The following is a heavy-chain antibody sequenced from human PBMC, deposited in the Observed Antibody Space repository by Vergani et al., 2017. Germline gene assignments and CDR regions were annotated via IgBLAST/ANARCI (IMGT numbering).Heavy chain of an antibody. CDR3: ARWGNEKGLDS. Sequence: QVQLVESEGGVVQPGRSLTLPCVASGFTFSSHGMHWVRQAPGKGLEWVAVIWYDGSNKYYGDSVKGRFTISRDNSKNTLYLQMNSLRVEDTAVYYSARWGNEKGLDSWGQGTLVTVSS. D-gene: IGHD7-27*01. V-gene: IGHV3-33*01. CDR1: GFTFSSHG. CDR2: IWYDGSNK. J-gene: IGHJ5*01.